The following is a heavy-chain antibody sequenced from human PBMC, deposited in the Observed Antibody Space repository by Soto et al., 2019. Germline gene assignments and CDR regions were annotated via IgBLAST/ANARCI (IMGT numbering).Heavy chain of an antibody. CDR3: VRSRIAAAGRRYYFDY. CDR2: IKQDGSEK. V-gene: IGHV3-7*05. D-gene: IGHD6-13*01. J-gene: IGHJ4*02. Sequence: GGSLRLSCAASGFTFSSYWMSWVRQAPGKGLEWVANIKQDGSEKYYVDSVKGRFTISRDNAKNSLYLQMNSLRAEDTAVYYCVRSRIAAAGRRYYFDYWGQGTLVTVSS. CDR1: GFTFSSYW.